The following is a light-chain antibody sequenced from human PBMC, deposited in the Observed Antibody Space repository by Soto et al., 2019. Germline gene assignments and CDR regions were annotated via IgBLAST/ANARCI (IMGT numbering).Light chain of an antibody. V-gene: IGLV2-14*01. CDR2: DVS. J-gene: IGLJ1*01. CDR3: SSYTNSDTLV. CDR1: SSDVGGYNY. Sequence: QSALTQPASVSGSPGQSITISCTGTSSDVGGYNYVSWYQQYPGKAPKLMIYDVSNRPSGVSDRFSGSKSGNTASLTISGLQAEDEADYYCSSYTNSDTLVFGTGTKVTVL.